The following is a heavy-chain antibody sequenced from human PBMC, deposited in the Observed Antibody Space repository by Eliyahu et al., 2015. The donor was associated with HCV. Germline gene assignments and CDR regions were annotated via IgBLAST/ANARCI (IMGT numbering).Heavy chain of an antibody. CDR3: VRDADGDYAEL. D-gene: IGHD4-17*01. CDR2: IYYSGST. Sequence: QVQLQESGPGLVKPSETLSLTCTVSGGSISGYYWSWIRQPPGKGLEWIGYIYYSGSTHYNPSLKSRVTISLDMSTNQFSLKLTSVTAADTAVYYCVRDADGDYAELWGQGTLVTVFS. CDR1: GGSISGYY. V-gene: IGHV4-59*01. J-gene: IGHJ4*02.